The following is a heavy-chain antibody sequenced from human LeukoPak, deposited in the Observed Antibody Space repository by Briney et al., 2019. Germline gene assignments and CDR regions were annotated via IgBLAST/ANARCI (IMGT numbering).Heavy chain of an antibody. D-gene: IGHD6-13*01. CDR1: GFTFSDYS. V-gene: IGHV3-48*01. J-gene: IGHJ4*02. Sequence: GGSLRLSCSASGFTFSDYSMNWVRQAPGKGLEWVSYISSTSATMYHADSVKGRFTISRDNAKNSLYLQMNSLRAEDTAVYYCARDWGGGSWSFDYWGQGTLVTVSS. CDR3: ARDWGGGSWSFDY. CDR2: ISSTSATM.